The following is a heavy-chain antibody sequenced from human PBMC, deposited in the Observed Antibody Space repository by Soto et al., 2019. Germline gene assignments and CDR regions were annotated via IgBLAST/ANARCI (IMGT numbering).Heavy chain of an antibody. CDR3: ARALAPYYYMDV. V-gene: IGHV1-69*02. Sequence: ASVKVSCKASGGTFSSYTISWVRQAPGQGLEWMGRIIPILGIANYAQKFQGRVTITADKSTSTAYMELSSLRSEDTAVYYCARALAPYYYMDVWGKGTTVTVSS. CDR1: GGTFSSYT. J-gene: IGHJ6*03. CDR2: IIPILGIA.